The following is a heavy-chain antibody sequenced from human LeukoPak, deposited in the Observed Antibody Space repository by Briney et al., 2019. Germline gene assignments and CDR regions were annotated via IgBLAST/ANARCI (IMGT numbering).Heavy chain of an antibody. Sequence: PSETLSLTCTVSGGSISSGDYYWSWIRQPPGKGLEWIGYIYHSGSTYYNPSLKSRVTISVDTSKNQFSLRLSSVTAADTAVYYCARAMSWGYYYYMDVWGKGTTVTVSS. CDR3: ARAMSWGYYYYMDV. D-gene: IGHD1-26*01. V-gene: IGHV4-61*08. J-gene: IGHJ6*03. CDR2: IYHSGST. CDR1: GGSISSGDYY.